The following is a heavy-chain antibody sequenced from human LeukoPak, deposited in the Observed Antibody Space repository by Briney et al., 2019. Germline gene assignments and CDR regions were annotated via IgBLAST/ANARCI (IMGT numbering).Heavy chain of an antibody. D-gene: IGHD3-10*01. J-gene: IGHJ5*02. Sequence: GEFLKISCTTAGYCITTYLIGWVRQMAGTRLECVWAFYPVDFDTRYSPSFQGQVVISADRSIRTAYLQWNTLKTSDPAMYYCVRQRGASGTINHFDPWGQGTLVTVSS. V-gene: IGHV5-51*01. CDR1: GYCITTYL. CDR2: FYPVDFDT. CDR3: VRQRGASGTINHFDP.